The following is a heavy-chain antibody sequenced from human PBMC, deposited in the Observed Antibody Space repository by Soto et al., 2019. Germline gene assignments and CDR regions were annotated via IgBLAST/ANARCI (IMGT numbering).Heavy chain of an antibody. CDR2: ISSNSAYI. D-gene: IGHD6-13*01. CDR1: GFSFGTYA. Sequence: PGGSLRLSCIASGFSFGTYAVDWVRQAPGKGLEWVSTISSNSAYIYYTDALRGRFTISRDNAKNSLHLQMNSLRAEDTAVYYCTRDASRDSSARGWFDPWGPGTLVTVSS. CDR3: TRDASRDSSARGWFDP. V-gene: IGHV3-21*01. J-gene: IGHJ5*02.